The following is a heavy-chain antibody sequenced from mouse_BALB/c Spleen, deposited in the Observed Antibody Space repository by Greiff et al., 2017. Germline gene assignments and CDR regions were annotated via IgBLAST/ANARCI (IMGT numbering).Heavy chain of an antibody. Sequence: VQLVESGPGLVAPSQSLSITCTVSGFSLTGYGVNWVRQPPGKGLEWLGMIWGDGSTDYNSALKSRLSISKDDSKIQVFLKMNSLQTDDTARYYCAREAYYRYDYYAMDYWGQGTSVTVSS. CDR1: GFSLTGYG. V-gene: IGHV2-6-7*01. CDR2: IWGDGST. D-gene: IGHD2-14*01. CDR3: AREAYYRYDYYAMDY. J-gene: IGHJ4*01.